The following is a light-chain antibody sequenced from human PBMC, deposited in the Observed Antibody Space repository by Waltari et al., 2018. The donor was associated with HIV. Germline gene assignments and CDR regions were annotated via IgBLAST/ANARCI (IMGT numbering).Light chain of an antibody. Sequence: QSVLTQPPSVSGAPGQRVTISCTGSNSNIGAAYDVHWYQQLPGTAPKVLIPAHSNQPSGVPDRFSVSKSGTSASLAITGLQAADEADYYCQSYDSSLRGGVFETGTKVTVL. CDR2: AHS. V-gene: IGLV1-40*01. CDR3: QSYDSSLRGGV. J-gene: IGLJ1*01. CDR1: NSNIGAAYD.